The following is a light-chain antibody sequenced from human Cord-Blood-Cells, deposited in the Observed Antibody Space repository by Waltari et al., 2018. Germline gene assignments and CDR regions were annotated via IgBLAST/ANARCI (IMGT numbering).Light chain of an antibody. CDR1: SSTMGAAFD. V-gene: IGLV1-40*01. J-gene: IGLJ1*01. CDR3: QSYDSSLSGYV. Sequence: QSVLTQPPSVSGAPGQRVTISCTGSSSTMGAAFDVPWYQQLQGTAPKLLIYGNSNRPSGVPDRFWGSKSGTAASLAITGLQAEDEADYYCQSYDSSLSGYVFGTGTKVTVL. CDR2: GNS.